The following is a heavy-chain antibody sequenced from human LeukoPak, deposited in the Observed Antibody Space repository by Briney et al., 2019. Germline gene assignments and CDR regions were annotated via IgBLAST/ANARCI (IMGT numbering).Heavy chain of an antibody. CDR1: GFTVSSNY. J-gene: IGHJ4*02. CDR2: ISRSSSKI. V-gene: IGHV3-11*06. Sequence: GGSLRLSCAASGFTVSSNYMSWFRQAPGKGLEWVSYISRSSSKINYADSVKGRFTVSRDNAKNSLYLQMNSLRAEDTAVYYCARDSAPAPAPTDYWGQGTLVTVSS. CDR3: ARDSAPAPAPTDY. D-gene: IGHD2-2*01.